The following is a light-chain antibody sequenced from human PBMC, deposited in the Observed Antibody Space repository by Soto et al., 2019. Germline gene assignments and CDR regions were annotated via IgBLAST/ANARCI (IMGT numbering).Light chain of an antibody. CDR1: SSDVGACNY. J-gene: IGLJ3*02. CDR3: SSYTSNSTLV. V-gene: IGLV2-14*01. CDR2: EVS. Sequence: QSVLTQPASVSGSPGQSITISCTGTSSDVGACNYVSWYQQHPDKAPKLMIFEVSDRPSGVSNRFSGSNSGNTASLTISGLQAEDEADYFCSSYTSNSTLVFGGGTKLTVL.